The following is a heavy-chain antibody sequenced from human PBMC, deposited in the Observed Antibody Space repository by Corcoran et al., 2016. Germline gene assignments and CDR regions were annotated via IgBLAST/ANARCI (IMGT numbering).Heavy chain of an antibody. V-gene: IGHV3-30*18. CDR1: GFTFSSYG. D-gene: IGHD3-3*01. J-gene: IGHJ4*02. Sequence: QVQLVESGGGVVQPGRSLRLSCAASGFTFSSYGMHWVRQAPGKGLEWVAVISYDGSNKYYADSVKGRFTISRDNSKNTLYLQMNSLRAEDTAVYYCAKDRYDFSGGYCLFDYWGQGTLVTVSS. CDR2: ISYDGSNK. CDR3: AKDRYDFSGGYCLFDY.